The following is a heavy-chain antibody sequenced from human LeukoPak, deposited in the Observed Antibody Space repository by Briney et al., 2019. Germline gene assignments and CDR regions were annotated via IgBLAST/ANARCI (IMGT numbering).Heavy chain of an antibody. CDR1: GFTFSSYS. V-gene: IGHV3-48*04. D-gene: IGHD3-22*01. Sequence: SGGSLRLSCAASGFTFSSYSMNWARQAPGEGLEWVSYISSSSSTIYYADSVKGRFTISRDNAKNSLYLQMNSLRAEDTAVYYCARPHGGSYYYDSSGPLRYWGQGTLVTVSS. CDR3: ARPHGGSYYYDSSGPLRY. CDR2: ISSSSSTI. J-gene: IGHJ4*02.